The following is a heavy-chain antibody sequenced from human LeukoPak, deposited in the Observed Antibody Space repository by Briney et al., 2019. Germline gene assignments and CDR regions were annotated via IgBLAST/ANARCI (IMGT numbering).Heavy chain of an antibody. CDR1: GGSISRYY. CDR2: INHSGIT. J-gene: IGHJ4*02. D-gene: IGHD1-26*01. CDR3: ARLLSGWRRLSGSYYFDY. V-gene: IGHV4-34*01. Sequence: SETLSLTCTVSGGSISRYYWSWIRQPPGKGLEWIGEINHSGITNYNLSLKSRVTISVDTSKNQFSLKLSSVTAADTAVYYCARLLSGWRRLSGSYYFDYWGQGTLVTVSS.